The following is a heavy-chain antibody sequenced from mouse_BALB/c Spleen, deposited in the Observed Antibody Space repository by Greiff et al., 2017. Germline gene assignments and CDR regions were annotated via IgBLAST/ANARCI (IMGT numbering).Heavy chain of an antibody. CDR1: GFTFSSYG. J-gene: IGHJ4*01. D-gene: IGHD2-4*01. V-gene: IGHV5-6*01. CDR2: ISSGGSYT. CDR3: ARHVLYYDYGYAMDY. Sequence: EVQLVESGGDLVKPGGSLKLSCAASGFTFSSYGMSWVRQTPDKRLEWVATISSGGSYTYYPDSVKGRFTISRDNAKNTLYLQMSSLKSEDTAMYYCARHVLYYDYGYAMDYWGQGTSVTVSS.